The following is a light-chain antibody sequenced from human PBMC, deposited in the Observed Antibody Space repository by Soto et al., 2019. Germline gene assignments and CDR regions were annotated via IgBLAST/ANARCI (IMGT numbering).Light chain of an antibody. J-gene: IGKJ2*01. CDR1: QSISSW. V-gene: IGKV1-5*03. CDR3: QRYVGYSLT. Sequence: DIQMTQSPSTLSASVGDRVTITCRASQSISSWLAWYQQKPGKAPKLLIYRASNFQSGVPSRFSGSGSGTEFTLTISSLQPDDFATYYCQRYVGYSLTFGQGTKLEIK. CDR2: RAS.